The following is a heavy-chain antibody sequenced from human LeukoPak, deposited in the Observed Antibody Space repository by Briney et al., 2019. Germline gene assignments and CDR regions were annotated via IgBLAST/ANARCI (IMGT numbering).Heavy chain of an antibody. V-gene: IGHV3-30*03. Sequence: PGRSLRLSCAASGFTFTSYVMHWVRPAPRKGLQWGAVISNDGSNKYYADYVKGRFTISRDNSKNTLYLQMNSLRAEDTAVYYCARPRGAAAGTFGFDPWGQGTLVSVSS. CDR3: ARPRGAAAGTFGFDP. CDR1: GFTFTSYV. D-gene: IGHD6-13*01. J-gene: IGHJ5*02. CDR2: ISNDGSNK.